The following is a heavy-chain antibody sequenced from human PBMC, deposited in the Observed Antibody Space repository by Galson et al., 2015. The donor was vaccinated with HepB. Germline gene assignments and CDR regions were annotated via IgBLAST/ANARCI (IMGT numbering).Heavy chain of an antibody. V-gene: IGHV1-46*01. J-gene: IGHJ4*02. Sequence: CKASGYTFTRYYIQWVRQAPGQGLEWMGIINPSGGSASYAQKFQGRVTMTRDTSTSTVYMELSSLRSEDTAVYYCARGVYCTDGVCHDYWGQGTLVTVSS. CDR3: ARGVYCTDGVCHDY. D-gene: IGHD2-8*01. CDR1: GYTFTRYY. CDR2: INPSGGSA.